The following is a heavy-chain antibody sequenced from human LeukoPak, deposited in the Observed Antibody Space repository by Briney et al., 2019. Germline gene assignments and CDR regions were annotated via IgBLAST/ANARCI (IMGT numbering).Heavy chain of an antibody. CDR2: IIDSGST. Sequence: SETLSLTCAVSGVSFSSYYWSWIRQPPGKGLEWIGEIIDSGSTNYNPSLTSRVTISVDTSKNQFSLKLSSVTAADTAVYYFGTSTSYDSWSGPGGDYMDVWGKGTTVTVSS. CDR3: GTSTSYDSWSGPGGDYMDV. J-gene: IGHJ6*03. CDR1: GVSFSSYY. D-gene: IGHD3-3*01. V-gene: IGHV4-34*12.